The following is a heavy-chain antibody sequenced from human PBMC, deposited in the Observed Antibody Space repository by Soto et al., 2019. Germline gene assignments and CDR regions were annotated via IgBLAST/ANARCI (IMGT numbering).Heavy chain of an antibody. V-gene: IGHV5-51*01. D-gene: IGHD4-17*01. J-gene: IGHJ4*02. CDR2: IYPGDSDT. Sequence: GESLKSSCKGSGYSFTSYWLAWVRQMPGKGLEWMGIIYPGDSDTRYSPSFQGQVTISADKSISTAHLQWSSLKASDTAMYYCARSDYGGNLYYFDYWGQGTLVTVSS. CDR3: ARSDYGGNLYYFDY. CDR1: GYSFTSYW.